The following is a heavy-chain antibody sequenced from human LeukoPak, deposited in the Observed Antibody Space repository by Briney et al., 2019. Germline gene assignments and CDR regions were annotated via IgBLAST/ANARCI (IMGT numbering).Heavy chain of an antibody. CDR1: GFTFSSYS. CDR3: ARDQWLQSDYYMDV. J-gene: IGHJ6*03. CDR2: ISSSSSYI. Sequence: GGSLRLSCAASGFTFSSYSMNWVRHARGRGLEWVSFISSSSSYIYYADSMKGRFTISRDNAKNSLYLQMNSLRAEDTAVYYCARDQWLQSDYYMDVWGKGTTVTISS. V-gene: IGHV3-21*01. D-gene: IGHD5-18*01.